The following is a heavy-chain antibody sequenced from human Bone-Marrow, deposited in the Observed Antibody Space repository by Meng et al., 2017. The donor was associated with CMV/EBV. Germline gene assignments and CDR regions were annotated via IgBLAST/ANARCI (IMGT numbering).Heavy chain of an antibody. Sequence: SVKVSCKASGYTFTSYDLSWVRQAPGQGLEWMGGIIPIFGTANYAQKFQGRVTITTDESTSTAYMELSSLRSEDTAVYYCAVWSGSYYGMDVWGQGTTVTVSS. CDR2: IIPIFGTA. CDR1: GYTFTSYD. CDR3: AVWSGSYYGMDV. D-gene: IGHD3-3*01. J-gene: IGHJ6*02. V-gene: IGHV1-69*05.